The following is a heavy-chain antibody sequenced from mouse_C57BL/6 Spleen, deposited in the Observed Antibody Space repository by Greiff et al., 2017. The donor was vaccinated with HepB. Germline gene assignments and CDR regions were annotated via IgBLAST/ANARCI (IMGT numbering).Heavy chain of an antibody. CDR1: GYTFTSYW. D-gene: IGHD2-3*01. V-gene: IGHV1-69*01. CDR3: ARRGYYDY. Sequence: QVQLQQPGAELVMPGASVKLSCKASGYTFTSYWMHWVKQRPGQGLEWIGEIDPSDSYTNYNQKFKGKSTLTVDKSSSTAYMQLSSRTSEDSAVYYCARRGYYDYWGQGTTLTVSS. J-gene: IGHJ2*01. CDR2: IDPSDSYT.